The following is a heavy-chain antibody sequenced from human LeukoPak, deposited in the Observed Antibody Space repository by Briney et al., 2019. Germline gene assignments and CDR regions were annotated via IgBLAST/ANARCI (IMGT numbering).Heavy chain of an antibody. D-gene: IGHD6-6*01. V-gene: IGHV3-21*01. CDR1: GFTFSSYS. Sequence: GGSLRLSCAASGFTFSSYSMNWVHQAPGKGLEWVSSISSSSSYIYYADSVKGRFTISRDNAKNSLYLQMNSLRAEDTAVYYCARDKGGSSDSYYFDYWGQGTLVTVSS. CDR2: ISSSSSYI. CDR3: ARDKGGSSDSYYFDY. J-gene: IGHJ4*02.